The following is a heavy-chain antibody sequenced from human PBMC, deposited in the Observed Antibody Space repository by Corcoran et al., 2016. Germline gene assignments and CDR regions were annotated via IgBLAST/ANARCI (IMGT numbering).Heavy chain of an antibody. D-gene: IGHD6-19*01. J-gene: IGHJ5*02. CDR3: ARIGVIAVAGTFNWFDP. Sequence: QLQLQESGPGLVKPSETLSLTCTVSGGSIRRSPYYWGWIRQPPGKGLEWFGGVSYSGITQYNPSLKSRVTISLDTSNNQFSLKLNSVTAADTAVYCCARIGVIAVAGTFNWFDPWGQGTLVTVSS. V-gene: IGHV4-39*07. CDR1: GGSIRRSPYY. CDR2: VSYSGIT.